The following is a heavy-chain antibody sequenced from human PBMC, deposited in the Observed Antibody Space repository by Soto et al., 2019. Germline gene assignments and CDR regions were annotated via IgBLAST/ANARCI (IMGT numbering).Heavy chain of an antibody. CDR2: IIPIFGTA. J-gene: IGHJ5*02. CDR3: ARTLEHCTNGVCYEYNWFDP. D-gene: IGHD2-8*01. V-gene: IGHV1-69*06. Sequence: SVKVSCKASGGTFSSYAISWVRQAPGQGLEWMGGIIPIFGTANYAQKFQGRVTITADKSTSTAYMELSSLRSEDTAVYYCARTLEHCTNGVCYEYNWFDPWGQGTLVTVSS. CDR1: GGTFSSYA.